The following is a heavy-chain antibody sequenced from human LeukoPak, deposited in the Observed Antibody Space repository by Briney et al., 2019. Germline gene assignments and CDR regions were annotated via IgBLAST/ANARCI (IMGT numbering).Heavy chain of an antibody. J-gene: IGHJ3*02. D-gene: IGHD2-8*01. V-gene: IGHV3-15*05. CDR1: GFTLSNAW. Sequence: GGSLRLSCAASGFTLSNAWMNWVRQAPTKGLEWVGLIKSKANGETRDYAAPVKGRFTISRDNAKNTVSLQMNSLRGEDTAVYYCGREDRIVLGNDALDIWGQGTMVTVSS. CDR3: GREDRIVLGNDALDI. CDR2: IKSKANGETR.